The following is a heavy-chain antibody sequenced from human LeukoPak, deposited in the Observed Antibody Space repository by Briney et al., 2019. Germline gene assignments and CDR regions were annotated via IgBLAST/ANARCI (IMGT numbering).Heavy chain of an antibody. CDR2: ISGSGGST. CDR1: GFTFSSYA. Sequence: GGSLRLSCAASGFTFSSYAMSWVRQAPGKGLEWVSAISGSGGSTYYADSVKGRFTISRDNSKNTLYLQMNSLRAEDTAVYYCAKDWGSSTSPPVDPWGQGTLVTVSS. D-gene: IGHD2-2*01. J-gene: IGHJ5*02. CDR3: AKDWGSSTSPPVDP. V-gene: IGHV3-23*01.